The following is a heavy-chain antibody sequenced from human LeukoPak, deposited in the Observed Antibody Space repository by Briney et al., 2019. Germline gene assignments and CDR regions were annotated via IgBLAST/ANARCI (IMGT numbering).Heavy chain of an antibody. CDR1: GYTFTSYY. CDR2: INPSGGST. D-gene: IGHD3-22*01. J-gene: IGHJ4*02. Sequence: ASVKVSCKASGYTFTSYYMHWVRQAPGQGLEWMGIINPSGGSTSYAQKFQGRVTMTRDTSTSTVYMELSSLRSEDTAVYYCARVLSHYYDKCRIDYWGQGTLVTVSS. CDR3: ARVLSHYYDKCRIDY. V-gene: IGHV1-46*01.